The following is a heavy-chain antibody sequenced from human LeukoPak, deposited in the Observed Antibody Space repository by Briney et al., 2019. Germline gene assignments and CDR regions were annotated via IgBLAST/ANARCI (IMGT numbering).Heavy chain of an antibody. J-gene: IGHJ6*02. Sequence: GGSLRLSCAASGFTVSRNYMSWVRQAPGKGLEWVSLTYSDGSTSYTESVKGRFTISRDNSKNTLSLQLNSLRAEGTAVYYCARDGGSSTKEPTGGYYYYGMDVWGQGTTVTVSS. CDR2: TYSDGST. V-gene: IGHV3-53*01. CDR3: ARDGGSSTKEPTGGYYYYGMDV. D-gene: IGHD1-1*01. CDR1: GFTVSRNY.